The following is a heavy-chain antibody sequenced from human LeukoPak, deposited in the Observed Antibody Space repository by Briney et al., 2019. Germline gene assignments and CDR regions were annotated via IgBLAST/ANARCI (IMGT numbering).Heavy chain of an antibody. V-gene: IGHV3-21*01. J-gene: IGHJ4*02. D-gene: IGHD5-24*01. Sequence: GGSLRLSCAASGFIFSYYNMNWVRQAPGKGLEWVSSISSGSSYIYYADSVKGRFTISRDNAKNSLYLQMNSLRAEDTAVYYCARGVEMATNRNYFDYWGQGTLVTVSS. CDR1: GFIFSYYN. CDR3: ARGVEMATNRNYFDY. CDR2: ISSGSSYI.